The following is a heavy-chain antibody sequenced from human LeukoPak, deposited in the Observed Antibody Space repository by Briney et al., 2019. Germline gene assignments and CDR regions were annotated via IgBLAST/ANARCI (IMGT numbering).Heavy chain of an antibody. V-gene: IGHV4-59*01. Sequence: SETLSLTRALSVASIHSYYWSSIRHPPGKGLEWIGYIYHSGSTNYNPSLKSRVTISVDTSKNEFSLKLNSVTAADTAVYYCASRSGEVGYFDLWGRGTLVTVSS. CDR3: ASRSGEVGYFDL. J-gene: IGHJ2*01. CDR2: IYHSGST. CDR1: VASIHSYY. D-gene: IGHD6-25*01.